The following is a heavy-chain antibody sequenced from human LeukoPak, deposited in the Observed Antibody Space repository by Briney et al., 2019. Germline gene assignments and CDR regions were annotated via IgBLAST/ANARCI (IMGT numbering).Heavy chain of an antibody. Sequence: QTGGSLRLSCAASGFTFSSYEMNWVRQAPGKGLEWVSYIRSSGTTIYYADSVKGRFTISRDNAKNSLYLQMNSLRAEDTAVYYCARSYSSSWSDYWGQGTLVIVSS. CDR3: ARSYSSSWSDY. CDR1: GFTFSSYE. V-gene: IGHV3-48*03. J-gene: IGHJ4*02. CDR2: IRSSGTTI. D-gene: IGHD6-13*01.